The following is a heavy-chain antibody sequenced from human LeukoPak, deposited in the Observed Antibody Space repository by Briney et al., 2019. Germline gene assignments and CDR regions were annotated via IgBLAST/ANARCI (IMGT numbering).Heavy chain of an antibody. CDR3: ARVPKSGRHQYYFDY. V-gene: IGHV4-34*01. J-gene: IGHJ4*02. CDR2: INHSGST. CDR1: GGSFSGYY. D-gene: IGHD1-26*01. Sequence: SETLSLTCAVYGGSFSGYYWSWIRQPPGKGLEWIGEINHSGSTNYNPSLKSRVTISVDTSKNQFSLKLSSVTAADTAVYYCARVPKSGRHQYYFDYWGQGTLVTVSS.